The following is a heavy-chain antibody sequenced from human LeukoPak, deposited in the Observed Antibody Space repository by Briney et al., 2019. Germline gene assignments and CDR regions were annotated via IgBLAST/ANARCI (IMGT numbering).Heavy chain of an antibody. J-gene: IGHJ6*03. CDR3: ARGRHDITMIVVVMTSVSYYLAV. CDR2: INPSGST. D-gene: IGHD3-22*01. CDR1: GRSFSGYH. V-gene: IGHV4-34*01. Sequence: SETLSLTCAVYGRSFSGYHWTWIRQSPGKGLEWIGDINPSGSTYYNPSLKSRLTISVDTSKNQFSLKLRSVTAADTAVYYCARGRHDITMIVVVMTSVSYYLAVWGKGTTVTVS.